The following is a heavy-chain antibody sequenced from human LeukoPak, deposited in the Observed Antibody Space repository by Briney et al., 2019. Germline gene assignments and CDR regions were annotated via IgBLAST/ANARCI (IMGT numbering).Heavy chain of an antibody. CDR3: ARDMYSSGWYTMYYFDY. D-gene: IGHD6-19*01. CDR2: IYTSGST. V-gene: IGHV4-61*02. J-gene: IGHJ4*02. CDR1: GGSISSSSYY. Sequence: SETLSLTCTVSGGSISSSSYYWSWIRQPAGKGLEWIGRIYTSGSTNYNPSLKSRVTMSVDTSKNQFSLKLSSVTAADTAVYYCARDMYSSGWYTMYYFDYWGQGTLVTVSS.